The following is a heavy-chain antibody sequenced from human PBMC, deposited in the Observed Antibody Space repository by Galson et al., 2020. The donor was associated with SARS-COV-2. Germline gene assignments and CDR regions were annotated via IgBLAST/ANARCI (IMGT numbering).Heavy chain of an antibody. D-gene: IGHD6-13*01. V-gene: IGHV3-48*03. CDR2: ISSSGPNI. J-gene: IGHJ3*02. CDR1: GFTFSDYE. Sequence: GESLKISCAGSGFTFSDYEMNWVRQGPGKGLEWVSYISSSGPNIYYADSVKGRFTISRDNAKNSLYLQMTSLRAEDTAVYYCASPYLAAASFFGAFDIWGPGTMVTVSS. CDR3: ASPYLAAASFFGAFDI.